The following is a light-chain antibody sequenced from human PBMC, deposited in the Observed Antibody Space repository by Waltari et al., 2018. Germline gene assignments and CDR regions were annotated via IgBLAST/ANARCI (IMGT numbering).Light chain of an antibody. V-gene: IGLV1-47*01. CDR1: NSNIGSNH. Sequence: QSVLTQPPSASGTPGQRVTISCSGGNSNIGSNHVFWYQQLPRTAPKRLIYRNNQRPYWAPDRFSCSKSGTSASLAISGLRSEDEADYYCAAWDDSLSGYWVFGGGTKVTVL. CDR2: RNN. J-gene: IGLJ3*02. CDR3: AAWDDSLSGYWV.